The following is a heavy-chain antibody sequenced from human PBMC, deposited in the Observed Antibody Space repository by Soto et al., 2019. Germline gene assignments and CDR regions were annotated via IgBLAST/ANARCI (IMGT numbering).Heavy chain of an antibody. CDR3: ARQPSGAGPYYYYYYMDV. J-gene: IGHJ6*03. CDR2: IYYSGST. CDR1: GGSISSYY. D-gene: IGHD6-19*01. V-gene: IGHV4-59*08. Sequence: SETLSLTCTVSGGSISSYYWSWIRQPPGKGLEWIGYIYYSGSTNYNPSLKSRVTISVDTSKNQFSLKLSSVTAADTAVYYCARQPSGAGPYYYYYYMDVWGKGTTVTVSS.